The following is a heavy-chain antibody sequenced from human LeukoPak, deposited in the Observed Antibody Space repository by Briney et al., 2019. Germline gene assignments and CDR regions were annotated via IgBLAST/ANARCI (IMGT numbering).Heavy chain of an antibody. V-gene: IGHV3-30-3*01. J-gene: IGHJ3*02. Sequence: GGSLRLSCAASGFTFSSYAMHWVRQAPGQALEWVAVISYDGSNKYYADSVKGRFTISRDNSKNTLYLQMNSLRAEDTAVYYCRGGYGAFDIWGQGTMVTVSS. D-gene: IGHD3-22*01. CDR2: ISYDGSNK. CDR1: GFTFSSYA. CDR3: RGGYGAFDI.